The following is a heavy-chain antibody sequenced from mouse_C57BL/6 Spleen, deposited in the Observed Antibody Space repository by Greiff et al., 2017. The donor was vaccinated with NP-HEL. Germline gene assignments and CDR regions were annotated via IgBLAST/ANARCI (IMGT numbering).Heavy chain of an antibody. J-gene: IGHJ4*01. CDR3: ARDGYSPYYYAMDY. V-gene: IGHV5-17*01. Sequence: EVKLVESGGGLVKPGGSLKLSCAASGFTFSDYGMHWVRQAPEKGLEWVAYISSGSSTIYYADTVKGRFTISRDNAKNTLFLQMTSLRSEDTAMYYCARDGYSPYYYAMDYWGTGTSVTVSS. D-gene: IGHD2-3*01. CDR1: GFTFSDYG. CDR2: ISSGSSTI.